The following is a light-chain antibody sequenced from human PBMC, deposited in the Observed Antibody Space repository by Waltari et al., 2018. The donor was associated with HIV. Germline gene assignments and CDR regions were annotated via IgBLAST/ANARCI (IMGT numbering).Light chain of an antibody. CDR1: KIGTKS. V-gene: IGLV3-21*02. CDR2: DDS. Sequence: YVLTQAPSLSVAPGQKARITCGGNKIGTKSGHWYQQKPGQAPVLVVYDDSDRPSGIPERFSGSNSRNTATLTISGVEAGDEADYYCQVWDNNSEPNVAFGGGTKLTV. J-gene: IGLJ2*01. CDR3: QVWDNNSEPNVA.